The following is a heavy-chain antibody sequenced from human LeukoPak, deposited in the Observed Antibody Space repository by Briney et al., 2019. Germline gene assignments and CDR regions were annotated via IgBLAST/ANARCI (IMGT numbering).Heavy chain of an antibody. D-gene: IGHD3-22*01. CDR2: INTNTGNP. V-gene: IGHV7-4-1*02. CDR1: GYTFTSYA. J-gene: IGHJ4*02. CDR3: VREFLGGDSSGYYSPQYYFDY. Sequence: GASVKVSCKASGYTFTSYAMNWVRQAPGQGLEWMGWINTNTGNPTYAQGFTGRFVFSLDTSVSTAYLQISSLKAEDTAVYYCVREFLGGDSSGYYSPQYYFDYWGQGTLVTVSS.